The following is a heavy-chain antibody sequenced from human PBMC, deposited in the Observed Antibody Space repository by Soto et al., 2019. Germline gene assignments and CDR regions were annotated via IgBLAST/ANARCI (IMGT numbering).Heavy chain of an antibody. CDR1: GGSISSGGYY. Sequence: QVQLQESGPGLVKPSQILSLTCTVSGGSISSGGYYWTWIRQHPGKGLEWIGYIYYSGSTSYHPSLKSRVTISVDTSKNQFSLKLRSVTAADTAVYYCSRYSGSYFYYWGQGTLVTVSS. D-gene: IGHD1-26*01. J-gene: IGHJ4*02. CDR3: SRYSGSYFYY. CDR2: IYYSGST. V-gene: IGHV4-31*03.